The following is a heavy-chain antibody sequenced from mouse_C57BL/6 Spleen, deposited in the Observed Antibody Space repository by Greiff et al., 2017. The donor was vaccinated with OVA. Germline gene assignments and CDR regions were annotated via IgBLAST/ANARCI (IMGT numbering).Heavy chain of an antibody. D-gene: IGHD2-1*01. J-gene: IGHJ1*03. V-gene: IGHV1-81*01. CDR3: AVPLGKGYFDV. CDR2: IYPRSGNT. CDR1: GYTFPSYG. Sequence: QVQLKQSGAELARPGASVKLSCKASGYTFPSYGISWVKQRTGQVLEWIGEIYPRSGNTYYNETFKGKATLTADKSSSTAYMELRSLTSEDSAVYFCAVPLGKGYFDVWGTGTTVTVSS.